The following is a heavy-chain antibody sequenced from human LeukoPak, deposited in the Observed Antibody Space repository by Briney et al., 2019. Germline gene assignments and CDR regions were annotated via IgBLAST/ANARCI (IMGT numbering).Heavy chain of an antibody. CDR3: ARKWVEMTTIESWFDP. CDR2: ISNDGSNK. Sequence: GGSLRLSCAASGFTFSSYAMHWVRQAPGKGLEWVAVISNDGSNKNYADSVKGRFTISRDNSKNTLYLQMNSLRAEDTAVYYRARKWVEMTTIESWFDPWGQGTLVTVSS. V-gene: IGHV3-30*04. D-gene: IGHD5-24*01. CDR1: GFTFSSYA. J-gene: IGHJ5*02.